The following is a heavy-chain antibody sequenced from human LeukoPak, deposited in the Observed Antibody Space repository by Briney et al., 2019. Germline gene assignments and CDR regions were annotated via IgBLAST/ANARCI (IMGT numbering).Heavy chain of an antibody. V-gene: IGHV3-33*01. CDR3: ARARAYDYVWGSYGLDQSTHYYFDY. J-gene: IGHJ4*02. Sequence: GGSLRLSCAASGFTFSSYGMHWVRQAPGKGLEWVAVIWYDGSNKYYADSVKGRFTISRDNSKNTLYLQMNSLRAEDTAVYYCARARAYDYVWGSYGLDQSTHYYFDYWGQGTLVTVSS. CDR1: GFTFSSYG. CDR2: IWYDGSNK. D-gene: IGHD3-16*01.